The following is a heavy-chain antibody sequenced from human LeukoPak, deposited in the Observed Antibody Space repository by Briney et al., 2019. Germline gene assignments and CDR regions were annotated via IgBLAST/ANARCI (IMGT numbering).Heavy chain of an antibody. CDR2: IKGDGSHT. Sequence: GGSLRLSCAASGFTFSNYWMPWVRQAPGKGVVWVSRIKGDGSHTIYADSVKGRFTISRDNAKNTLYLQMKSLRDEDTAVYYCVRDWDHFDFDSWGQGTLVTVSS. J-gene: IGHJ5*01. CDR3: VRDWDHFDFDS. CDR1: GFTFSNYW. D-gene: IGHD1-14*01. V-gene: IGHV3-74*01.